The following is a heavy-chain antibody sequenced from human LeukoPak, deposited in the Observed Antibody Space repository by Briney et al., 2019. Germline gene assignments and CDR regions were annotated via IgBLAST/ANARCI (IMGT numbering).Heavy chain of an antibody. J-gene: IGHJ4*02. V-gene: IGHV4-34*01. CDR1: GGSFSGYY. CDR3: ARGRRANWGSAPIAC. Sequence: SETLSLTCAVDGGSFSGYYWSWTHKPAGRGREWMGEINHSGSTNYNPSLKSRVTISVDTSKNQFSLKLSSVTAADTAVYYCARGRRANWGSAPIACWGQGTLVTVSS. D-gene: IGHD7-27*01. CDR2: INHSGST.